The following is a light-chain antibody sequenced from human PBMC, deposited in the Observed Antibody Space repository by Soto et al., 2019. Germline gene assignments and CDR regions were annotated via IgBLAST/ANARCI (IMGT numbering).Light chain of an antibody. CDR3: QHYGNSPPEYT. CDR1: QSVSSSF. Sequence: EIVLTQSPGTLSFSPGERATLSCRASQSVSSSFLAWYQQRPGQAPRLLIFGASYRATGIPDRFSGTGSGTDFTLTISKLAPEDFAVYYCQHYGNSPPEYTFGPGTKVD. J-gene: IGKJ3*01. CDR2: GAS. V-gene: IGKV3-20*01.